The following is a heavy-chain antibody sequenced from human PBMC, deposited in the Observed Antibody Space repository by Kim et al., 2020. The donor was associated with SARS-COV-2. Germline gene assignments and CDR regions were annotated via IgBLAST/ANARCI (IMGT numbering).Heavy chain of an antibody. V-gene: IGHV1-69*13. Sequence: ASVKVSCKASGGTFSSYAISWVRQAPGQGLEWMGGIIPIFGTANYAQKFQGRVTITADESTSTAYMELSSLRSEDTAVYYCARVTLDYGDYELARSPDYYYYGMDVWGQGTTVTVSS. J-gene: IGHJ6*02. CDR2: IIPIFGTA. CDR1: GGTFSSYA. D-gene: IGHD4-17*01. CDR3: ARVTLDYGDYELARSPDYYYYGMDV.